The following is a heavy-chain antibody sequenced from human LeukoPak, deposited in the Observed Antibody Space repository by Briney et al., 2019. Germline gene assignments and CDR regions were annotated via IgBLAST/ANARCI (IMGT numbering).Heavy chain of an antibody. D-gene: IGHD6-19*01. CDR1: GFAFSSHA. Sequence: PGGSLRLSCAASGFAFSSHAMSWVRQAPGKGLEWVSAITDSGGNRQYTDSVKGRFTISRDNSKNTLYPQMDSLRADDTAVYYCAKSSRYGTGWYGKIDYWGQGTLVTVSS. V-gene: IGHV3-23*01. CDR2: ITDSGGNR. CDR3: AKSSRYGTGWYGKIDY. J-gene: IGHJ4*02.